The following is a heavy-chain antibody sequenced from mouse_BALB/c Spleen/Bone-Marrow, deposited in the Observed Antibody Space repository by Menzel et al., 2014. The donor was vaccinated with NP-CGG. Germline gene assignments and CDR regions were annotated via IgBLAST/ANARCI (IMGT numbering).Heavy chain of an antibody. Sequence: LVESGGGLVQPKGSLKLSCAASGFTFNTYAVNWVRQAPGKGLEWVARIRIKNNNYATYYADSVKDRFTISRNDSQSMLYLQMNNLKPEDKPIYFCGGGTLPAWFAYWGQGTLVTVSS. CDR1: GFTFNTYA. CDR2: IRIKNNNYAT. D-gene: IGHD2-14*01. CDR3: GGGTLPAWFAY. J-gene: IGHJ3*01. V-gene: IGHV10-1*02.